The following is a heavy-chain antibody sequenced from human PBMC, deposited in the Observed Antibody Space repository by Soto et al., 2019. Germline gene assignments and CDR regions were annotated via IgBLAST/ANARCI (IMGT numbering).Heavy chain of an antibody. D-gene: IGHD3-22*01. CDR2: IHWNDDK. CDR3: AHTKDSSGFLTS. CDR1: GFSLSAYGVR. J-gene: IGHJ5*02. V-gene: IGHV2-5*01. Sequence: SGPTLVNPTQTLTLTCSFSGFSLSAYGVRVIWFRQPPGETLEWLALIHWNDDKRYSPYLKSRLTITKDTSKNQVVLTLTNLGPLDTGTYFCAHTKDSSGFLTSWGQGILVTVS.